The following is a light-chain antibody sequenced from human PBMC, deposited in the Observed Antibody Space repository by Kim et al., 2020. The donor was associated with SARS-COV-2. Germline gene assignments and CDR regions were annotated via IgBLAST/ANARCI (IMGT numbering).Light chain of an antibody. CDR2: GAS. CDR3: QKYDSAPRT. CDR1: QGINNY. V-gene: IGKV1-27*01. Sequence: DIQMTQSPSSLAASVGDRVTITCRASQGINNYLAWYQQKPGKVPKLLIYGASTLQSEVPSRFSGSGSGTDFTLTISSLQPGDVATYYCQKYDSAPRTFGQGTKVDIK. J-gene: IGKJ1*01.